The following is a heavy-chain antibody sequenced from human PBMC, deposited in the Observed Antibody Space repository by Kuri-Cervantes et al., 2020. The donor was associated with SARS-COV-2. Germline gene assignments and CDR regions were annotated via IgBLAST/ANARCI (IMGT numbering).Heavy chain of an antibody. CDR3: ASKTYYYDSSGYYPDYSWYFDL. V-gene: IGHV1-2*02. CDR2: INPNSGGT. D-gene: IGHD3-22*01. CDR1: GYTFTGYY. J-gene: IGHJ2*01. Sequence: ASVKVSCKASGYTFTGYYMHWVRQAPGQGLEWMGWINPNSGGTNYAQKFQGRVTMTRDTSISTAYMELSRLRSDDTAVYYCASKTYYYDSSGYYPDYSWYFDLWGRGTLVTVSS.